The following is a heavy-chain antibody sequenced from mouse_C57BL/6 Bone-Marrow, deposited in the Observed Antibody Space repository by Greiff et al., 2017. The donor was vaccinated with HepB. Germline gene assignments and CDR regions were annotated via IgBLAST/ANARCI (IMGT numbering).Heavy chain of an antibody. CDR3: ARITPPSYYYGSSYGFAY. V-gene: IGHV8-8*01. D-gene: IGHD1-1*01. CDR1: GFSLSTFGMG. Sequence: QVTLKVSGPGILQPSQTLSLSCSFSGFSLSTFGMGVGWIRQPSGKGLEWLAHIWWDDDKYYNPALKRRLTISKATSKNQVFLKIANVDTADTATYSSARITPPSYYYGSSYGFAYWGQGTLVTVSA. J-gene: IGHJ3*01. CDR2: IWWDDDK.